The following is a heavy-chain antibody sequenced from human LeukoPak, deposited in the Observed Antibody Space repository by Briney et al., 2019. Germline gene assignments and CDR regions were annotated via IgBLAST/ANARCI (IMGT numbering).Heavy chain of an antibody. Sequence: ASVKVSCNASGYTFTGYYMHWVRQAPGQGLEWMGWINPDSGGTNYAQRFQGRVTMTRDTSISTAYMELSRLRSDDTAVYFCARESADSSSWYAFDIWGQGTMVTVSS. V-gene: IGHV1-2*02. D-gene: IGHD6-13*01. J-gene: IGHJ3*02. CDR1: GYTFTGYY. CDR3: ARESADSSSWYAFDI. CDR2: INPDSGGT.